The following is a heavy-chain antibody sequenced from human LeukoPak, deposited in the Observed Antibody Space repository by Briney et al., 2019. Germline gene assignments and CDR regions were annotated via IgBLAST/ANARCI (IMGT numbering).Heavy chain of an antibody. CDR2: ISWNSGSI. CDR1: GFTFDDYA. V-gene: IGHV3-9*01. D-gene: IGHD1-26*01. Sequence: GGSLRLSCAASGFTFDDYAMHWVRQAPGKGLEWVSGISWNSGSIGYADSVKGRFTISRDNAKNSLYLQMNSLRAEDTAVYYCARAISGSYYESWYFDLWGRGTLVTVSS. J-gene: IGHJ2*01. CDR3: ARAISGSYYESWYFDL.